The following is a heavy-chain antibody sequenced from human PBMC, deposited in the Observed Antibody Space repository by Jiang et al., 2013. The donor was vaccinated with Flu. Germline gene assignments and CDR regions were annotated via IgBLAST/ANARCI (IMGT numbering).Heavy chain of an antibody. D-gene: IGHD3-22*01. CDR2: IYHSGNT. Sequence: GSGLVKPSGTLSLTCAVSGGSISSSSWWSWVRQSPGKGLEWIGEIYHSGNTNYNPSLESRVTMSVDRSKSQFSLKLSSVTAADTAVYYCARSYDSSGFFRYYFDSWGQGTLVTVSS. CDR1: GGSISSSSW. V-gene: IGHV4-4*02. CDR3: ARSYDSSGFFRYYFDS. J-gene: IGHJ4*02.